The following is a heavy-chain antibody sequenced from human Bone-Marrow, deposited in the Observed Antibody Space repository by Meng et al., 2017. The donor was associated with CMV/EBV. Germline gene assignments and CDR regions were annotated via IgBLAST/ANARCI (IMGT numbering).Heavy chain of an antibody. Sequence: SETLSLTCTVSGGSISGYFWSWIRQPPGKGLEWIAYIHYSGSSIYNPSLKSRVTMSVDTSANQFSLRLSSVTAADTAVYFCARTYYDYVWRINWFDPWGQGTLVTVSS. V-gene: IGHV4-59*01. J-gene: IGHJ5*02. CDR2: IHYSGSS. CDR1: GGSISGYF. CDR3: ARTYYDYVWRINWFDP. D-gene: IGHD3-16*01.